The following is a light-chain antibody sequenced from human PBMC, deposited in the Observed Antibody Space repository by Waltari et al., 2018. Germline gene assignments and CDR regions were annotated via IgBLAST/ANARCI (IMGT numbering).Light chain of an antibody. Sequence: QSALTQSASVSGSPGQSITISCTGTSSDVGGYNYVSWYQQHPGKAPKLMIYEVSNRSAGVSKRVAGSKSGNTASLTISGLQAEDEADYYCSSYTSSSPYVFGTGTKVTVL. CDR1: SSDVGGYNY. CDR3: SSYTSSSPYV. CDR2: EVS. J-gene: IGLJ1*01. V-gene: IGLV2-14*01.